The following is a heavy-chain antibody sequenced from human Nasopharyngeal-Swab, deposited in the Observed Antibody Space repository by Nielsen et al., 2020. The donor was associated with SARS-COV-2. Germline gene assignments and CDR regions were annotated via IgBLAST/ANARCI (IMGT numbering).Heavy chain of an antibody. D-gene: IGHD4-23*01. V-gene: IGHV3-9*01. CDR2: ISWNSGNT. J-gene: IGHJ3*02. CDR1: GLNFDSYA. Sequence: SLKISCAASGLNFDSYAMHWVRQIPGKGLEWVSAISWNSGNTGYAGSVKGRFTISRDNAKNSVFLQMNSLTPEDTALYYCVKDTDAVVTRALDIWGRGTMVTVSS. CDR3: VKDTDAVVTRALDI.